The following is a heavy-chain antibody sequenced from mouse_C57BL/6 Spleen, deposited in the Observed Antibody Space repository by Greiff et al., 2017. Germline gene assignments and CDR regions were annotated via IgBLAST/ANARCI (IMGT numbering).Heavy chain of an antibody. J-gene: IGHJ4*01. V-gene: IGHV5-17*01. D-gene: IGHD2-4*01. CDR2: ISSGSSTI. CDR3: AKVGGLRPHYYAMDY. Sequence: EVQLVESGGGLVKPGGSLKLSCAASGFTFSDYGMHWVRQAPEKGLEWVAYISSGSSTIYYADTVKGRFTISRDNAKNTLFLQMTSLRSEDTAMYYCAKVGGLRPHYYAMDYWGQGTSVTVSS. CDR1: GFTFSDYG.